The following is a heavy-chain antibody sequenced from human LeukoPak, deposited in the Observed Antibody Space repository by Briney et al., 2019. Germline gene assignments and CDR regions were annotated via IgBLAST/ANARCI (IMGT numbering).Heavy chain of an antibody. CDR2: ISSSSSTI. D-gene: IGHD3-10*01. J-gene: IGHJ4*02. CDR1: GFTFSSYS. V-gene: IGHV3-48*04. CDR3: VRQKGEVRGVINDY. Sequence: HSGGSLRLSCAASGFTFSSYSMNWVRQAPGKGLEWVSYISSSSSTIYYADSVKGRFTISRDNAKNSLYLQMNSLRAEDTAVYYCVRQKGEVRGVINDYWGQGTLVTVSS.